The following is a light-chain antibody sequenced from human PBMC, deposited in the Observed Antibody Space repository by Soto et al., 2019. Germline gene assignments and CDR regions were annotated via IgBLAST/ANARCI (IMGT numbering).Light chain of an antibody. Sequence: DIQMTQSPSTLSASVGDRVTITCRASQSISSWLDWYQQKPGKAPKLLIYDASSLESGVPSRFSGSGSGTEFTLTISSLQPDDFATYYCQQSDTTPWTFGQGTRVEIK. J-gene: IGKJ1*01. V-gene: IGKV1-5*01. CDR1: QSISSW. CDR2: DAS. CDR3: QQSDTTPWT.